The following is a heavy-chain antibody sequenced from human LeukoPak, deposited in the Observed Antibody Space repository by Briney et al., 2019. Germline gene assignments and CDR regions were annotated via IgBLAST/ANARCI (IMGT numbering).Heavy chain of an antibody. D-gene: IGHD6-19*01. V-gene: IGHV6-1*01. CDR1: GDSVAINCGT. CDR2: TYYRSKWSN. Sequence: QTLSLTCAISGDSVAINCGTWNWIRQSPSRGLEWLGRTYYRSKWSNDYAVSVKSRITINPDTSKNQFSLQLNSVTPEDTALYYCARARSGIFEYWGQGILVTVSS. CDR3: ARARSGIFEY. J-gene: IGHJ4*02.